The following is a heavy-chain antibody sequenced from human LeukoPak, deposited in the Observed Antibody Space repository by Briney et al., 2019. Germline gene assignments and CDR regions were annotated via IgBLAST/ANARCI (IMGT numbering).Heavy chain of an antibody. Sequence: QTGGSLRLSCAASGFTFSSYAMHWVRQAPGKGLEYVSAISSNGGSTYYANSVKGRFTISRDNSKNTLYLQMGSLRAEDMAVYYCASIAAAGGMDVWGQGTTVTVSS. CDR1: GFTFSSYA. CDR2: ISSNGGST. J-gene: IGHJ6*02. V-gene: IGHV3-64*01. D-gene: IGHD6-13*01. CDR3: ASIAAAGGMDV.